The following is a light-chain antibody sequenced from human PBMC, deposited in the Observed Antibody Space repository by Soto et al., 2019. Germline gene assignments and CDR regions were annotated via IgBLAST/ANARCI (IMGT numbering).Light chain of an antibody. CDR3: SSYTTSSTLV. CDR2: EVT. CDR1: GSDVGGYNY. J-gene: IGLJ1*01. V-gene: IGLV2-14*01. Sequence: QSALTQPASVSGSPGQSITISCTGTGSDVGGYNYVSWYQQHPGKAPKLMIYEVTYRPSGVSNRFSGSKSGNTASLTISGLQTEDEADYYCSSYTTSSTLVFGTGTKVTVL.